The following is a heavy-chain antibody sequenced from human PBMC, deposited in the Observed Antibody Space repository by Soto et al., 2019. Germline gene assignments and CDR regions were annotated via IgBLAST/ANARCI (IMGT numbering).Heavy chain of an antibody. Sequence: VRLLESGGGLVQPGGSLRLSCAASGFSFSSYDMTWVRQAPGQGLEWVSSLSVTGGGPYYADSVRGRFTMSRDNSKNKLALEMSGLRADDSAVYYCAKGRETTTSAKFCFDNWGQGTLVTVSS. D-gene: IGHD1-26*01. CDR2: LSVTGGGP. V-gene: IGHV3-23*01. CDR1: GFSFSSYD. CDR3: AKGRETTTSAKFCFDN. J-gene: IGHJ4*02.